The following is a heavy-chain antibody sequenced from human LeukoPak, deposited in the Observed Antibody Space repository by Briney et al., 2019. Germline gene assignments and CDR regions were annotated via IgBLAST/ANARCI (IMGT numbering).Heavy chain of an antibody. CDR3: ARTSRGNYDILTPGWYFDY. J-gene: IGHJ4*02. Sequence: GGSLRLSCAASGFTFSSYSMNWVRQAPGKGLEWVSYISSSSSTIYYADSVKGRFTISRDNAKNSLYLQMNSLRAEDTAVYYCARTSRGNYDILTPGWYFDYWGQGTLVTVSS. CDR2: ISSSSSTI. CDR1: GFTFSSYS. V-gene: IGHV3-48*04. D-gene: IGHD3-9*01.